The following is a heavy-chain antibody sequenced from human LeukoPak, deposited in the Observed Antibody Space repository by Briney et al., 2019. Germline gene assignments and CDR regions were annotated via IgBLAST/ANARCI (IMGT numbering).Heavy chain of an antibody. Sequence: ASVKVSCKASGYTFTSYAMHWVRQAPGQRLEWMGWINAGNGNTNYAQKFQERVTITRDMSTSTAYMELSSLRSEDTAVYYCAAGLGESSGYYYVFGLSWGQGTLVTVSS. V-gene: IGHV1-3*01. J-gene: IGHJ5*02. D-gene: IGHD3-22*01. CDR3: AAGLGESSGYYYVFGLS. CDR1: GYTFTSYA. CDR2: INAGNGNT.